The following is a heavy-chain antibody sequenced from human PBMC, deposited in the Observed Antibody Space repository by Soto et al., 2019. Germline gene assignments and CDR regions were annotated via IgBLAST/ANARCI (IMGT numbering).Heavy chain of an antibody. CDR1: GFTVSTYG. D-gene: IGHD2-8*02. V-gene: IGHV3-30*03. CDR2: ISRDGGTT. CDR3: TGEVASGY. Sequence: QVQLVESGGGVVQPGRSLRLSCAVSGFTVSTYGMHWVRQAPGKGLEWVAVISRDGGTTYYADSVKGRFTISRDNSRNPLFLELNSLRGDDMAVYYCTGEVASGYWDQGTLVTVSS. J-gene: IGHJ4*02.